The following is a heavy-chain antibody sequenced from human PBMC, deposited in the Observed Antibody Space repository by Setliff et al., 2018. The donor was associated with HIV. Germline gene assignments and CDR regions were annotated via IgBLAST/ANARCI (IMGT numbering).Heavy chain of an antibody. D-gene: IGHD2-2*01. V-gene: IGHV4-59*01. CDR3: ARCPSPPYCTSTTCYVDYYYMDV. Sequence: SETLSLTCTVSGGSISNYYWSWIRQPPGKGLECIGYIYYSGDTNYNPSLKSRVTMSVDTSRNQFSLKLSSVTAADTAVYYCARCPSPPYCTSTTCYVDYYYMDVWGKGTTVTVSS. J-gene: IGHJ6*03. CDR1: GGSISNYY. CDR2: IYYSGDT.